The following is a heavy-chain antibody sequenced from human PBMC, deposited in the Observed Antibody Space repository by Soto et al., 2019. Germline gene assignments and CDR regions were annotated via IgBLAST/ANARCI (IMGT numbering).Heavy chain of an antibody. V-gene: IGHV3-23*01. D-gene: IGHD2-15*01. CDR2: ISGSGGST. CDR1: GFTFSSYA. J-gene: IGHJ4*02. CDR3: AKPGGIVVVVAATDYFDY. Sequence: GGSLRLCCAASGFTFSSYAMSWVRQAPGKGLEWVSAISGSGGSTYYADSVKGRFTISRDNSKNTLYLQMNSLRAEDTAVYYCAKPGGIVVVVAATDYFDYWGQGTLVTVSS.